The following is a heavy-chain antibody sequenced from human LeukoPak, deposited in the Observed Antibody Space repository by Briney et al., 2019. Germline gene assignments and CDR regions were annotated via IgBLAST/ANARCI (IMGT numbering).Heavy chain of an antibody. V-gene: IGHV4-34*01. CDR2: INHSGST. CDR1: GGSFSGYY. CDR3: ARGAQTYYDKAPVDY. D-gene: IGHD3-22*01. J-gene: IGHJ4*02. Sequence: SSETLSLTCAVYGGSFSGYYWSWIRQPPGKGLEWIGEINHSGSTNYNPSLKSRVTISVDTSKSQFSLKLNSMTAADTAVYYCARGAQTYYDKAPVDYWGQGTPVTVSS.